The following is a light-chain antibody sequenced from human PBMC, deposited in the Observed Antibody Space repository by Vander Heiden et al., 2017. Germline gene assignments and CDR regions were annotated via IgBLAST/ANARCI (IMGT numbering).Light chain of an antibody. CDR3: QSYDSSSHWV. CDR1: SGSIASNY. V-gene: IGLV6-57*01. CDR2: EDH. J-gene: IGLJ3*02. Sequence: NFMLTQPHSVSESPEKTVTIPCTRSSGSIASNYVQWYQPRPGSSPTSVIYEDHQRPSGVPDRFSGSIDSSSNSASLTISGLKTEDEADYYCQSYDSSSHWVFGGGTKLTVL.